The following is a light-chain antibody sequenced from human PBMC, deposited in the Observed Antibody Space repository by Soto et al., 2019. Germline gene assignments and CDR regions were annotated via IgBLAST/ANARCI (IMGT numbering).Light chain of an antibody. CDR1: QILLHITGETF. CDR2: EVS. Sequence: DVVMTHTPLALAVAPGQPASISCKSSQILLHITGETFLFWYLQKPGQSPQLLIYEVSTRVSGVPDSFSGSRSGTDFTLEISRVETDDVGIYYCMQSTQLHPTFGQGTRLGIE. J-gene: IGKJ5*01. V-gene: IGKV2D-29*02. CDR3: MQSTQLHPT.